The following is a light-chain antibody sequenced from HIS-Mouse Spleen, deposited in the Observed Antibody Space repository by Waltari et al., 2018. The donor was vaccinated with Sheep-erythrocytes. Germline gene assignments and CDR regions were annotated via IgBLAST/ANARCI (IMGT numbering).Light chain of an antibody. J-gene: IGLJ2*01. CDR3: QAWDSSTVV. V-gene: IGLV3-1*01. Sequence: SYELTQPPSVSVSPGQTASITCSGAKLGDQYACVYQQKPGQSPVLVIYQDSKRPSGIPERFSGSNSGNTATLTISGTQAMDEADYYCQAWDSSTVVFGGGTKLTVL. CDR1: KLGDQY. CDR2: QDS.